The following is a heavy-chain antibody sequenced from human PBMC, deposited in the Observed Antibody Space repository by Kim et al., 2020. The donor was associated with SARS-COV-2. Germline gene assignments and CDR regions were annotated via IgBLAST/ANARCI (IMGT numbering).Heavy chain of an antibody. CDR1: GYTFETFS. D-gene: IGHD3-10*01. Sequence: ASVKVSCKASGYTFETFSLYWVRQAPGQRIEWMGWINGGNGNTRYSQNFQGRVTITRDTSASTSYMELSSLTSKDTAVYYCAREGSGSYNWFDPWGQGTLVTVSS. V-gene: IGHV1-3*01. J-gene: IGHJ5*02. CDR3: AREGSGSYNWFDP. CDR2: INGGNGNT.